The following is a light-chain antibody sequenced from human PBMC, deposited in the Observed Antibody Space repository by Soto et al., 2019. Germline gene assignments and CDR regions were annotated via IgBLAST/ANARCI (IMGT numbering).Light chain of an antibody. V-gene: IGLV1-51*01. CDR1: SSDIGAYNY. Sequence: QSALTQPASVSGSPGQSITISCTGTSSDIGAYNYVSWYQQLPGTAPKLLIYDNNKRPSGIPDRFSGSKSGTSATLGITGLQTGDEADYYCGTWDSSLSAVFGGGTKLTVL. J-gene: IGLJ2*01. CDR3: GTWDSSLSAV. CDR2: DNN.